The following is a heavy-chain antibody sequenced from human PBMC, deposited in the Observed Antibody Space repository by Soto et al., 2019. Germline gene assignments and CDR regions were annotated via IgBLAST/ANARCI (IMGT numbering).Heavy chain of an antibody. CDR3: ARDRARDGYNYVVFDY. CDR2: IYYSGST. CDR1: CGSIISYY. J-gene: IGHJ4*02. V-gene: IGHV4-59*01. D-gene: IGHD5-12*01. Sequence: PSETLSLTCTFSCGSIISYYWSWIRQPPGKGLEWIGYIYYSGSTNYNPSLKSRVTISVDTSKNQFSLKLSSVTAADTAVYYCARDRARDGYNYVVFDYWGQGTLVTVS.